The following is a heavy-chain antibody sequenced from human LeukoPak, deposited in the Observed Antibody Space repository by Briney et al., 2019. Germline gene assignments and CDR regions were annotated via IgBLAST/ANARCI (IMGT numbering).Heavy chain of an antibody. CDR3: AKDSGFEPVGWRYFDL. CDR2: ISWNSGSI. V-gene: IGHV3-9*03. J-gene: IGHJ2*01. Sequence: PGRSLRLSCAASGFTFDDYAMHWVRQAPGKGLEWVSGISWNSGSIGYADSVKGRFTISRDNAKNSLYLQMNSLRAEDMALYYCAKDSGFEPVGWRYFDLWGRGTLVTVSS. D-gene: IGHD2-15*01. CDR1: GFTFDDYA.